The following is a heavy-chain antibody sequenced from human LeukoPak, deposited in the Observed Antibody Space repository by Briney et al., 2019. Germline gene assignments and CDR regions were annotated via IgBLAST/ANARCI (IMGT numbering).Heavy chain of an antibody. V-gene: IGHV3-21*01. Sequence: KPSETLSLTCTVSGGSISSSSYYWGWIRQPPGKGLEWVSSISSSSSYIYYADSVKGRFTISRDNAKNSLYLQMNSLRAEDTAVYYCARRYSGSYSIDYWGQGTLVTVSS. J-gene: IGHJ4*02. CDR1: GGSISSSS. D-gene: IGHD1-26*01. CDR2: ISSSSSYI. CDR3: ARRYSGSYSIDY.